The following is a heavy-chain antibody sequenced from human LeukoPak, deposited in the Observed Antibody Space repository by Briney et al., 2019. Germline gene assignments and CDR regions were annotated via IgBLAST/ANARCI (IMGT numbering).Heavy chain of an antibody. CDR1: GFTFSSYS. D-gene: IGHD5-12*01. J-gene: IGHJ4*02. Sequence: RGGSLRLSCAASGFTFSSYSMNWVRQAPGKGLEWVSSISSSSSYIYYADSVKGRFTISRDNAKNSLYLQMNSLRAEDTAVYYCARGRGYSGYDLVFDYWGQGTLVTVSS. V-gene: IGHV3-21*04. CDR3: ARGRGYSGYDLVFDY. CDR2: ISSSSSYI.